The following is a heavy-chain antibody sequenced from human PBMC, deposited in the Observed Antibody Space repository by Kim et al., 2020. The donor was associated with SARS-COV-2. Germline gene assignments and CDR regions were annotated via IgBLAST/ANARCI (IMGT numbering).Heavy chain of an antibody. J-gene: IGHJ4*02. CDR3: ANFES. Sequence: GARTYYADSVQDRFTISRDNSKNMLFLQMNSLRAEDTAVYYCANFESWGQGTLVTVSS. V-gene: IGHV3-23*01. CDR2: GART.